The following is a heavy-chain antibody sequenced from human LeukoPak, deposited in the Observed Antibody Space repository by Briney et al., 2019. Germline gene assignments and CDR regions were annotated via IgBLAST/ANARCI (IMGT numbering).Heavy chain of an antibody. CDR2: INHSGST. CDR3: ARGLGIAAAGTYKTFDY. V-gene: IGHV4-34*01. Sequence: SETLSLTCAVYGGSFSGYYWSWIRQPPGKGLEWIGEINHSGSTNYNPSLKSRVTIPVDTSKNQFSLKLSSVTAADTAVYYCARGLGIAAAGTYKTFDYWGQGTLVTVSS. CDR1: GGSFSGYY. J-gene: IGHJ4*02. D-gene: IGHD6-13*01.